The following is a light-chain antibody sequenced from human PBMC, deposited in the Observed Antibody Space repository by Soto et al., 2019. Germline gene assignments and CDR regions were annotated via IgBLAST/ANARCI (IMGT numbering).Light chain of an antibody. CDR2: AAS. J-gene: IGKJ4*01. CDR1: QGISSW. CDR3: QQGNSFPLT. Sequence: DIQMTQSSSSVSASVGDRVTITCRASQGISSWLAWFQQKPGEAPRLLIYAASSLRSGVPSRFSGSGSGTEFTLTISSLQTEDFANYYCQQGNSFPLTFGGGTKVEIK. V-gene: IGKV1-12*01.